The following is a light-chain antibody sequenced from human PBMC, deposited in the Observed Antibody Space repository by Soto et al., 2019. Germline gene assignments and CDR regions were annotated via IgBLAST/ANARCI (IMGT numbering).Light chain of an antibody. CDR1: QSVRSN. Sequence: IVMTQSPATLSVSPGESVTLSCWTSQSVRSNLAWYQQRPGQAPRLLIYGASTRAAGIPTRFSGGGSGTELTLTISGLQSEELAIDYCQQSRKWPPLTFGLRTRVEFK. J-gene: IGKJ1*01. V-gene: IGKV3-15*01. CDR2: GAS. CDR3: QQSRKWPPLT.